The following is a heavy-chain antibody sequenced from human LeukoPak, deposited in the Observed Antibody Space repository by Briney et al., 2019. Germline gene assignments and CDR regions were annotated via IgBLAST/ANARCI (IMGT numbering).Heavy chain of an antibody. Sequence: GGSLRLSCAASGFTFSTYTMNWVRQAPGKGLEWVSSISSSSSYIYYTDSVKGRFTISRDKAKNSLYLQMNSLRAEDTAVYYCAREGAVLRFLEWSPDYWGQGTLVTVSS. CDR1: GFTFSTYT. D-gene: IGHD3-3*01. J-gene: IGHJ4*02. CDR3: AREGAVLRFLEWSPDY. CDR2: ISSSSSYI. V-gene: IGHV3-21*01.